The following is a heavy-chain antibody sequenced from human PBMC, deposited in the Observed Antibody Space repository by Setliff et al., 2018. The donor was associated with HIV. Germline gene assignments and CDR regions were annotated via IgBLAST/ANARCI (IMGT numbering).Heavy chain of an antibody. CDR2: ISSDSSTI. D-gene: IGHD2-15*01. CDR3: ARDRIDIISDEPRDAFDI. CDR1: GFTFSTYT. J-gene: IGHJ3*02. Sequence: GGSLRLSCAASGFTFSTYTMNWVRQAPGKGLEWVSYISSDSSTIYYAESVKGRFTISRDNAKNSLYLQMNSLRAEDTAVYYCARDRIDIISDEPRDAFDIWGQGTMVTVSS. V-gene: IGHV3-48*04.